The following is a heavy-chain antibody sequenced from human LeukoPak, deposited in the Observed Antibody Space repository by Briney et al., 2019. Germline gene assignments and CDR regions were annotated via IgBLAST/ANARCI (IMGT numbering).Heavy chain of an antibody. Sequence: PGASVKVSCKASGYSFTGHYMHWVRQAPGQGLEWMGWINPKSGGTNYAQKFQGRVTMTRDTSISTAYIDMSSLRSDDTAVYYCARNLWFGESSDAFDIWGQGTMVTVSS. V-gene: IGHV1-2*02. J-gene: IGHJ3*02. CDR2: INPKSGGT. D-gene: IGHD3-10*01. CDR3: ARNLWFGESSDAFDI. CDR1: GYSFTGHY.